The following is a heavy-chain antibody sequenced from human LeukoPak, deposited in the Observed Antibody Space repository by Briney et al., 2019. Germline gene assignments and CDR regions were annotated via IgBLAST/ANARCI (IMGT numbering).Heavy chain of an antibody. Sequence: SVKVSCKASGGTFSSYAISWVRQAPGQGLEWMGRIIPILGIANYAQKFQGRVTITADKSTSTAYMELSSLRAEGTAVYYCRSLATHYYDSSGFRGAYYSYYRLHVWGQGTTVTVCS. V-gene: IGHV1-69*04. CDR1: GGTFSSYA. CDR3: RSLATHYYDSSGFRGAYYSYYRLHV. D-gene: IGHD3-22*01. J-gene: IGHJ6*02. CDR2: IIPILGIA.